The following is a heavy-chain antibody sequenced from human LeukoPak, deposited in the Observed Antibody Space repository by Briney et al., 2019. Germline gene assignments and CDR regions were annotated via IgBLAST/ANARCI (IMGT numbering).Heavy chain of an antibody. CDR3: ARDRVVVTASLPDY. J-gene: IGHJ4*02. Sequence: VASVKASCKASGYTFTGYDMHWVRQAPGQGREWMGWVNPNIGGTNYAQRFQGRVTMTRDTPISTASTELSRLRSDDTAVYYCARDRVVVTASLPDYWGQGTLVTVSS. D-gene: IGHD2-21*02. CDR1: GYTFTGYD. CDR2: VNPNIGGT. V-gene: IGHV1-2*02.